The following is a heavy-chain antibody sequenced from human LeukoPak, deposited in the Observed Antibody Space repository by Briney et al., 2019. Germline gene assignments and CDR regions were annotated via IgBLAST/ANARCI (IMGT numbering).Heavy chain of an antibody. CDR3: AREGLEPHGGNY. D-gene: IGHD4-23*01. CDR2: IYHSGST. Sequence: PSETLSLTCTVSGYSISSGYYWGWIRQPPGKGLEWIGSIYHSGSTYYNPSLKSRVTISVDTSKNQFSLKLSSVTAADTAVYYCAREGLEPHGGNYWGQGTLVTVSS. V-gene: IGHV4-38-2*02. CDR1: GYSISSGYY. J-gene: IGHJ4*02.